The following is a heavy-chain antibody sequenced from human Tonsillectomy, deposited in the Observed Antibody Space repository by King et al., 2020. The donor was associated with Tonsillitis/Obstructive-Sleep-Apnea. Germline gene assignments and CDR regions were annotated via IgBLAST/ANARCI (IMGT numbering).Heavy chain of an antibody. CDR2: ISSSGRTI. CDR3: TRELLGSWGQPFDI. V-gene: IGHV3-48*03. Sequence: VQLVESGGGLVQPGGSLRLSCAASDFTFSAYEMNWVRQAPGRGLEWISHISSSGRTIYYADSVKDRFTISRDNAQNSLFLQMNNLRAEDTAIYYCTRELLGSWGQPFDIWGQGTTVIVSS. J-gene: IGHJ3*02. D-gene: IGHD3-16*01. CDR1: DFTFSAYE.